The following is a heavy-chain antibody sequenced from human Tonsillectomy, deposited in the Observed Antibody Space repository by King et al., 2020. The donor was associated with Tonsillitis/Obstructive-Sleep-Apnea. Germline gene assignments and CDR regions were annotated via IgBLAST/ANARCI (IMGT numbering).Heavy chain of an antibody. Sequence: QLVQSGAEVKKPGASVKVSCKASGYIFINYYMHWVRQAPGQGLEWMGIINPSGGSTSYAQKFQGRVTMTRDTSTSTVYMELSSLRSEDTAVYYCTRGVGDIMLTYYWGQGTLVTVSS. J-gene: IGHJ4*02. D-gene: IGHD2-21*02. CDR2: INPSGGST. V-gene: IGHV1-46*01. CDR3: TRGVGDIMLTYY. CDR1: GYIFINYY.